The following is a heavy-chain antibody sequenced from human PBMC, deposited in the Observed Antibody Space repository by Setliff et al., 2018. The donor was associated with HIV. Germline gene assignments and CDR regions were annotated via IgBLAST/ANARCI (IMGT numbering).Heavy chain of an antibody. D-gene: IGHD6-19*01. V-gene: IGHV3-30*02. CDR1: GFTFSYYG. J-gene: IGHJ4*02. CDR2: IRYDDTYK. CDR3: TKNLYRSPWSPLDY. Sequence: GSLRLSCATSGFTFSYYGMHLVRQAPGKGLEWVAFIRYDDTYKYYADSVKGRFTISRDNSKNTLYLQMNSLRAEDTAVYYCTKNLYRSPWSPLDYWGQGTLVTVSS.